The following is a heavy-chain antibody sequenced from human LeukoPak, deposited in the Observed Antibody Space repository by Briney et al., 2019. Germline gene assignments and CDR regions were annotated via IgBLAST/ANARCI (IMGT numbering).Heavy chain of an antibody. CDR3: ATTSVSETYYYYYGMDV. CDR1: GYTLTELS. Sequence: GASVKVSCKVSGYTLTELSMHWVRQAPGKGLEWMGGFDPEDGETIYAQKFQGRVTMTEDASTDTAYMELSSLRSEDTAVYYCATTSVSETYYYYYGMDVWGQGTTVTVSS. V-gene: IGHV1-24*01. J-gene: IGHJ6*02. CDR2: FDPEDGET.